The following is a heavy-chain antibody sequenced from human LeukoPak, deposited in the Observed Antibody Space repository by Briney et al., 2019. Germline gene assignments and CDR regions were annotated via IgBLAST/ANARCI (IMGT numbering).Heavy chain of an antibody. J-gene: IGHJ4*02. D-gene: IGHD3-22*01. CDR1: GFTFSTYA. CDR2: ISGSGGST. Sequence: PGGSLRLSCAASGFTFSTYAMSWVRQDPGKGLEWVSAISGSGGSTYYADSVKGRFTISRDNSKNTLYLQMNSLRAEDTALYYCAKDLPRTYYDSSGYSFDHWGQGTLVTVSS. CDR3: AKDLPRTYYDSSGYSFDH. V-gene: IGHV3-23*01.